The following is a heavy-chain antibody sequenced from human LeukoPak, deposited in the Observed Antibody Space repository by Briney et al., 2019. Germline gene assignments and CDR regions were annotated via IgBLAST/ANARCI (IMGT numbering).Heavy chain of an antibody. CDR3: ARAMNYYDSSGTYFAIPSTY. CDR2: IKQDGSEK. Sequence: GGSLRLSCAASGFTFSSYWMTWVRQAPGKGLEWVANIKQDGSEKYYVDSVKGRFTVSRDNAKNSLYLQMNSLRAEDTAVYYCARAMNYYDSSGTYFAIPSTYWGQGSLVTVSS. CDR1: GFTFSSYW. V-gene: IGHV3-7*01. J-gene: IGHJ4*02. D-gene: IGHD3-22*01.